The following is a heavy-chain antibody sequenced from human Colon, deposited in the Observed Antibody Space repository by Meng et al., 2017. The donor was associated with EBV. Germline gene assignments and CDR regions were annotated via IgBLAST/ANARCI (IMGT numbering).Heavy chain of an antibody. V-gene: IGHV4-4*02. CDR3: ARVVTALWGYYFDY. J-gene: IGHJ4*02. Sequence: QVELQASGPGLGKPSGPLSLTCAVSGGSICSSNWWSWVRQPPGKGLEWIGEIYHSGSTNYNPSLKSRVTISVDKSKNQFSLKLSSVTAADTAVYYCARVVTALWGYYFDYWGQGTLVTVSS. D-gene: IGHD2-21*02. CDR1: GGSICSSNW. CDR2: IYHSGST.